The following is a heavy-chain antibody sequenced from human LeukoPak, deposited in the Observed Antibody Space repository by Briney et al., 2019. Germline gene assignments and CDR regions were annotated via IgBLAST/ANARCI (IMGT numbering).Heavy chain of an antibody. CDR2: ISWNSGSI. D-gene: IGHD2-2*01. CDR1: GFIFDDYA. J-gene: IGHJ4*02. Sequence: GGSLRLSCAASGFIFDDYAMHWVRQAPGKGLEWVSGISWNSGSIGYADSVKGRFTISRDNSKNTFYLQMNSLRAEDTAVYYCAKEPTQLLWGYYFDYWGQGTLVTVSS. CDR3: AKEPTQLLWGYYFDY. V-gene: IGHV3-9*01.